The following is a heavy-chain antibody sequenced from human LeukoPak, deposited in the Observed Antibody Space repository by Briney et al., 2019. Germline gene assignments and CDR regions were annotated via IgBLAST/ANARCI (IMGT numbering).Heavy chain of an antibody. CDR2: IQSKADGGTP. V-gene: IGHV3-15*01. CDR1: GFTFSDTW. J-gene: IGHJ4*02. CDR3: TTVYY. Sequence: GGSLRLSCAARGFTFSDTWMSWVRQSPGQGLEWVGRIQSKADGGTPAYAVPVKGRFIISRDDLKNTVYLQMDSLKIEDTGVYYCTTVYYWGQGTVVTVAS.